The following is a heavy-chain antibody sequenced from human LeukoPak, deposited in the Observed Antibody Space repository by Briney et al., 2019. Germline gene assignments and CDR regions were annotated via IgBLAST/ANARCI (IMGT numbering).Heavy chain of an antibody. V-gene: IGHV1-24*01. CDR3: ATYPITYYYGSGSPYYFDY. J-gene: IGHJ4*02. Sequence: ASVKVPCKVSGYTLTELSMHWVRQAPGKGLEWMGGFDPEDGETIYAQKFQGRVTMTEDTSTDTAYMELSSLRSEDTAVYYCATYPITYYYGSGSPYYFDYWGQGTLVTVSS. D-gene: IGHD3-10*01. CDR1: GYTLTELS. CDR2: FDPEDGET.